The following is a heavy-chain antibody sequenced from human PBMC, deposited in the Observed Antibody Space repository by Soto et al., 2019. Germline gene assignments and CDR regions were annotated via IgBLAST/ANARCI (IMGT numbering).Heavy chain of an antibody. Sequence: EVQLLESGGGLVQPGGSLRLSCAASGFTFSSYAMNWVRQAPGKGLEWVSSISGRGGSTYYADSVKGRFTISRDNSKNTLSLEMNSLRAEDTAVYYCAKGEGSGWPLGYAFDIWGQGTMVTVSS. V-gene: IGHV3-23*01. CDR1: GFTFSSYA. CDR2: ISGRGGST. J-gene: IGHJ3*02. CDR3: AKGEGSGWPLGYAFDI. D-gene: IGHD6-19*01.